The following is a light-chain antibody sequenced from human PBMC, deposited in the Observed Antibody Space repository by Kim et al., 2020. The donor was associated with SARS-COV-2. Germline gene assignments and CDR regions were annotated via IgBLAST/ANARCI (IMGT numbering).Light chain of an antibody. V-gene: IGKV1-5*03. CDR2: KAS. Sequence: DIQMTQSPSTLSASVGDSVTITCRASQSIDNWLAWYQQKPGTAPKILIYKASSLEGGAPSRFSGGGFGTEFTLTITSLQPDDFATYYCQHDNTYPYTFGQGTKLEI. J-gene: IGKJ2*01. CDR1: QSIDNW. CDR3: QHDNTYPYT.